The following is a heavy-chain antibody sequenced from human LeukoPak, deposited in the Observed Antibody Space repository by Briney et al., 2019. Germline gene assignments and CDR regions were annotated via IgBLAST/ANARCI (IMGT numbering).Heavy chain of an antibody. Sequence: SETLSLTCTVSGDSMRSYFWSWIRQPPGKGLEWIGYIYYSGAINYNPFLKSRVTISVDTSKNQFSLKLSSVTAADTAVYYCARVPERYCSSTSCYAFFDYWGQGTLVTVSS. V-gene: IGHV4-59*01. J-gene: IGHJ4*02. D-gene: IGHD2-2*01. CDR1: GDSMRSYF. CDR2: IYYSGAI. CDR3: ARVPERYCSSTSCYAFFDY.